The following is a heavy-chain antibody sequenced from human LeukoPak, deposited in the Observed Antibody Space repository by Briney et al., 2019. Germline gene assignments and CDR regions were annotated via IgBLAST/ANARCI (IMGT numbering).Heavy chain of an antibody. CDR1: GFTFGNYW. CDR3: TSDALLEYCTGNDCYHSDL. CDR2: LNSDGSAT. D-gene: IGHD2-8*02. J-gene: IGHJ4*02. V-gene: IGHV3-74*01. Sequence: AGGPLRLSCAASGFTFGNYWMHWVRQASGKGLVWVSSLNSDGSATSYADSVKGRFTISRDSAQNTVYLQMDSLRVEDTAVYYCTSDALLEYCTGNDCYHSDLWDQGILVTVSS.